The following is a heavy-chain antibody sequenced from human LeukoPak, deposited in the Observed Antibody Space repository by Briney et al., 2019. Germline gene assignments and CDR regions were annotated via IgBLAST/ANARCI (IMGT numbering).Heavy chain of an antibody. CDR2: IKEDGSER. V-gene: IGHV3-7*03. D-gene: IGHD1-26*01. J-gene: IGHJ4*02. CDR1: AFIFSGHW. CDR3: ARDPVPGSPDYFDY. Sequence: PGGSLRLSCEGSAFIFSGHWMNWVRQTPGKGLEWVASIKEDGSERQYVDSVKGRFSISRDNTKGSLFLQLNSLRAEDTAVYYCARDPVPGSPDYFDYWGQGTLVTVSS.